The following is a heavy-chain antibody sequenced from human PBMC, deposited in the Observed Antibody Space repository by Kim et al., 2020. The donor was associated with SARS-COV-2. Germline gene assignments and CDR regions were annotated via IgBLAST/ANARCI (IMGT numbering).Heavy chain of an antibody. CDR2: INSDGSST. CDR3: VREPAS. Sequence: GGYLRLSCAASGFSFSDYYMSWIRHAPGKGLEWVAYINSDGSSTDYADSVNVRFTISRDNATKSLSLQMNRLTPEDTAVYYCVREPASWGQGTLVTVSS. CDR1: GFSFSDYY. V-gene: IGHV3-11*01. J-gene: IGHJ5*02.